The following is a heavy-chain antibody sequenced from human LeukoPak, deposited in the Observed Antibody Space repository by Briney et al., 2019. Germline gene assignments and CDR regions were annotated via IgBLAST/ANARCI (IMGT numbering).Heavy chain of an antibody. CDR1: GGSISSYY. J-gene: IGHJ5*02. CDR3: ARDKVAVAGTGWFDG. Sequence: SETLSLTCTGSGGSISSYYWSWIRRPPGKGVEWIGYIYYSGRTNYNPSLKSLVTRSVDTSKNQFPLTLSSVAAADTAVYYCARDKVAVAGTGWFDGWGQGTLVTVSS. D-gene: IGHD6-19*01. V-gene: IGHV4-59*01. CDR2: IYYSGRT.